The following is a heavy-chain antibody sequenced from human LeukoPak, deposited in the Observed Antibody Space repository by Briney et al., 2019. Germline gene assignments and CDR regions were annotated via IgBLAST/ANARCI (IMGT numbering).Heavy chain of an antibody. CDR1: GFTFSSYS. J-gene: IGHJ4*02. Sequence: PGGSLRLSCAASGFTFSSYSMNWVRQAPGKGLEWVSVIYSGGSTYYADSVKGRFTISRDNSKNTLYLQMNSLRAEDTAVYYCARYYGSGSTSFDYWGQGTLVTVSS. D-gene: IGHD3-10*01. CDR3: ARYYGSGSTSFDY. V-gene: IGHV3-53*01. CDR2: IYSGGST.